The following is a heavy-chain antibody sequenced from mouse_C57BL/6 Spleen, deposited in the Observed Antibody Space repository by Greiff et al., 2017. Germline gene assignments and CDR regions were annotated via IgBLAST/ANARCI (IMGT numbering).Heavy chain of an antibody. J-gene: IGHJ1*03. CDR2: ISSGGDYI. D-gene: IGHD1-1*01. V-gene: IGHV5-9-1*02. CDR1: GFTFSSYA. CDR3: TRGTVVGDWYFDV. Sequence: EVQGVESGEGLVKPGGSLKLSCAASGFTFSSYAMSWVRQTPEKRLEWVAYISSGGDYIYYADTVKGRFTISRDNARNTLYLQMSSLKSEDTAMYYCTRGTVVGDWYFDVWGTGTTVTVSS.